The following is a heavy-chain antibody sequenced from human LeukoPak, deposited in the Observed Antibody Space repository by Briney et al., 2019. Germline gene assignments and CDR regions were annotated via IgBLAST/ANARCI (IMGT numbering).Heavy chain of an antibody. J-gene: IGHJ4*02. Sequence: TLSLTCGVSGGSISTTNWWTWVRQPPGEGLEWIGEVHLSGRTHYNPSLEGRVTMSVDMSENHISLRLTSVTAADTAVYYCAREGGPYRPLDYSGQGTLVTVSS. V-gene: IGHV4-4*02. CDR2: VHLSGRT. CDR3: AREGGPYRPLDY. CDR1: GGSISTTNW.